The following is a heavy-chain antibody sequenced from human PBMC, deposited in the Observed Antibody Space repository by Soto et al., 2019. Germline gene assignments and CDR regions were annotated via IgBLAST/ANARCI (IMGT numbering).Heavy chain of an antibody. Sequence: LETLSLTYTVSGGYISSYDWSLLRQPPGKGLEWIGYIYYSGSTNYNPSLKSRVTISVDTSKNQFSLKLSSVTAADTAVYYCARSLNWYDSSGYFTFDYWGQGTLVPVSS. V-gene: IGHV4-59*01. CDR2: IYYSGST. D-gene: IGHD3-22*01. J-gene: IGHJ4*02. CDR3: ARSLNWYDSSGYFTFDY. CDR1: GGYISSYD.